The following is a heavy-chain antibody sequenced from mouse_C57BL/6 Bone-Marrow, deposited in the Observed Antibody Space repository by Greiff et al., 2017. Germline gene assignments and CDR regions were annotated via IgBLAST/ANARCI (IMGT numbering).Heavy chain of an antibody. CDR3: ATITTDDY. J-gene: IGHJ2*01. CDR1: GYTFTSYW. Sequence: VQLQQSGAELVRPGTSVKLSCKASGYTFTSYWMHWVKQRPGQGLEWIGVIDPSDSYTNYNQKFKGKATLTVDTSSSTAYMQLSSLTSVDSAVYYCATITTDDYWGQGTTLTVSS. V-gene: IGHV1-59*01. CDR2: IDPSDSYT. D-gene: IGHD1-1*01.